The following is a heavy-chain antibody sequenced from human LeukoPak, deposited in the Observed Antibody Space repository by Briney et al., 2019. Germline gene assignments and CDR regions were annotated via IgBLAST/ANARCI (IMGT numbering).Heavy chain of an antibody. Sequence: PSETLFLTCTVTGGSISTLYWSWIRQTPGKGLEWIGYIYDSGSTNYNPSLKNRVTISLYMSKNQFSLKLRSVTAADTAVYYCARDLSLRRGIFDYWGQGTLVTVSS. CDR3: ARDLSLRRGIFDY. J-gene: IGHJ4*02. D-gene: IGHD3-10*01. CDR1: GGSISTLY. CDR2: IYDSGST. V-gene: IGHV4-59*01.